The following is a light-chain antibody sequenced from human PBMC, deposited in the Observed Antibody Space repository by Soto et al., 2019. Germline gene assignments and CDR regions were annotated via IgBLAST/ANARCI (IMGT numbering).Light chain of an antibody. V-gene: IGKV3-15*01. J-gene: IGKJ1*01. Sequence: EVVMTQSSAPLSVSPREGVTLSCRANQGIGDTLAWYQHKPGQTPRLLIYDTSTRATGVPARFSGSGSGTEFTLTINSLQSEDFAVYFCQQYNNWPRTFGQGTKVDIK. CDR2: DTS. CDR1: QGIGDT. CDR3: QQYNNWPRT.